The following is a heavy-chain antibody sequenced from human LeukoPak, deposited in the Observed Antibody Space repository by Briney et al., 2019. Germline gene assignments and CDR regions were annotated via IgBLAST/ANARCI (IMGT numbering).Heavy chain of an antibody. Sequence: GGSLRLSCAASGLTFSSYAMSWVRQAPGKGLEWVSGIYGSGGSTYYADSVKGRFTISRDNSKNTLFLQMNSLRAEDTAVYYCAKSRFQATNYDYWGQGTLVTVSS. J-gene: IGHJ4*02. V-gene: IGHV3-23*05. CDR1: GLTFSSYA. CDR3: AKSRFQATNYDY. D-gene: IGHD4/OR15-4a*01. CDR2: IYGSGGST.